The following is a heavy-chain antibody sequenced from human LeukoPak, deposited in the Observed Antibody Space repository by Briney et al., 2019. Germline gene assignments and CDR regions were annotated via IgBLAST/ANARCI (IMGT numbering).Heavy chain of an antibody. D-gene: IGHD3-22*01. J-gene: IGHJ4*02. Sequence: GRSLRLSCAASGFTFSSCAMHWVRQAPGKGLEWVAVISYDGSNKYYADSVKGRFTISRDNSKNTLYLQMNSLRAEDTAVYYCARDDSSGYYYASLDYWGQGTLVTVSS. V-gene: IGHV3-30-3*01. CDR3: ARDDSSGYYYASLDY. CDR1: GFTFSSCA. CDR2: ISYDGSNK.